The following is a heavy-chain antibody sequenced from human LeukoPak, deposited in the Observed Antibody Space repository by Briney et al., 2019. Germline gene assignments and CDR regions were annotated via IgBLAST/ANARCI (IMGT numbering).Heavy chain of an antibody. Sequence: GGSLRLSCAASGFTFSSYAMSWVRQAPRKGLEWVSAISGSGGSTYYADSVKGRFTISRDNSKNTLYLQMNSLRAEDTAVYYCAKAGKYYYGSGDPYYWGQGTLVTVSS. J-gene: IGHJ4*02. CDR3: AKAGKYYYGSGDPYY. CDR2: ISGSGGST. V-gene: IGHV3-23*01. D-gene: IGHD3-10*01. CDR1: GFTFSSYA.